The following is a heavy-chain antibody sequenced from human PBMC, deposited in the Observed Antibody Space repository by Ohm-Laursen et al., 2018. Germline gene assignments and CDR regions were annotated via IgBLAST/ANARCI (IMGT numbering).Heavy chain of an antibody. CDR1: GFTFSSYG. D-gene: IGHD3-16*01. Sequence: SLRLSCAAFGFTFSSYGMHWVRQAPGKGLEWVANIKPDGSGKYYVDSVMGRFTISRDNAKNSLHLQMNSLRAEDTAVYYCAKLGVDYHFDYWGQGTLVTVSS. CDR2: IKPDGSGK. CDR3: AKLGVDYHFDY. V-gene: IGHV3-7*01. J-gene: IGHJ4*02.